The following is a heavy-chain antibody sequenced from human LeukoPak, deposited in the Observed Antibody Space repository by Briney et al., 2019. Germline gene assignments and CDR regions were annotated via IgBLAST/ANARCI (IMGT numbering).Heavy chain of an antibody. D-gene: IGHD2-21*02. CDR2: ISAYNGNT. CDR1: GYTFTSYG. V-gene: IGHV1-18*01. Sequence: ASVKVSCKASGYTFTSYGISWVRQAPGQGLEWMGWISAYNGNTNYAQKLQGRVTMTADTSTSTAYMELRSLRSDDTAVYYCARSYCGGDCYSLYYYYGMDVWGQGTTVTVSS. J-gene: IGHJ6*02. CDR3: ARSYCGGDCYSLYYYYGMDV.